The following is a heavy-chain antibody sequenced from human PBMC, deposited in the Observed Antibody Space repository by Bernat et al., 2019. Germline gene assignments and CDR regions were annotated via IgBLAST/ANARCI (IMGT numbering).Heavy chain of an antibody. D-gene: IGHD1-1*01. CDR3: EHRLSLRGDYNSGRSDY. V-gene: IGHV2-5*02. J-gene: IGHJ4*02. CDR1: GFSISTRGVG. CDR2: IYWDDDK. Sequence: QITLKESGPTLVKPTQTLTLTCTLSGFSISTRGVGVGWIRQPPAKALEWLALIYWDDDKRYNPSLKSRLSVTKDTSKNQVVLKMTNVDPEDTATYFGEHRLSLRGDYNSGRSDYWGQGTLVTVPS.